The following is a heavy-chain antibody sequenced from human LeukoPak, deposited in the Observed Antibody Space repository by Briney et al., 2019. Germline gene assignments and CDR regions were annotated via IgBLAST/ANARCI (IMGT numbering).Heavy chain of an antibody. V-gene: IGHV4-59*01. CDR1: GGSISSYY. D-gene: IGHD2-21*01. Sequence: SETLTLTCTVSGGSISSYYWSWIRQPPGKGLEWIGYIYYSGSTNYNPSLKSRVTISVDTSKNQFSLKLSSVTAADTAVYYCARDARYGYSFFDYWGQGTLVTVSS. CDR2: IYYSGST. CDR3: ARDARYGYSFFDY. J-gene: IGHJ4*02.